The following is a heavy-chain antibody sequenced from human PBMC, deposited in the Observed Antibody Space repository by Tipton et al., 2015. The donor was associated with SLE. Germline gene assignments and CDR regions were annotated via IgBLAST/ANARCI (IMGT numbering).Heavy chain of an antibody. Sequence: QLVQSGGEVRKPGDSVKVSCKASGYTFSNYGMSWIRQHPGKGLEWIGHICYTGSTYYNPSLKSRVTISVDTSKNQFSLKLSPVTAADTAVYYCTRLVGNCYYGMDVWGQGTTATVSS. CDR2: ICYTGST. D-gene: IGHD1-26*01. J-gene: IGHJ6*02. V-gene: IGHV4-59*07. CDR3: TRLVGNCYYGMDV. CDR1: GYTFSNYG.